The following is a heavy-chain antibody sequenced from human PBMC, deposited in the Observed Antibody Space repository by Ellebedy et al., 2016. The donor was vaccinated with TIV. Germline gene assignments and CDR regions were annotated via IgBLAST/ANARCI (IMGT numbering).Heavy chain of an antibody. V-gene: IGHV4-39*07. Sequence: MPSETLSLTCTVSGGFISSSHYYWGWIRQSPEKGLEWIGEINHSGSTSYNPSLKSRVSISVDTPKKQFSLKLSSVTAADTAVYYCARAFQYSSGWAFDYWGQGTLVTVSS. CDR3: ARAFQYSSGWAFDY. CDR1: GGFISSSHYY. CDR2: INHSGST. D-gene: IGHD6-19*01. J-gene: IGHJ4*02.